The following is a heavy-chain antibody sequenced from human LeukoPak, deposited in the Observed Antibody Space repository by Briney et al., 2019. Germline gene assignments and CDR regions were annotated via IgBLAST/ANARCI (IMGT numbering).Heavy chain of an antibody. CDR2: IYHSGST. D-gene: IGHD3-3*01. Sequence: PSETLSLTCTVSGGSISSGGYYWSWIRQPPGKGLEWIGYIYHSGSTYYNPSLKSRVTISVDGSKNQFSLKLSSVTAADTAVYYCAREGFHYYYMDVWGKGTTVTVSS. CDR1: GGSISSGGYY. V-gene: IGHV4-30-2*01. J-gene: IGHJ6*03. CDR3: AREGFHYYYMDV.